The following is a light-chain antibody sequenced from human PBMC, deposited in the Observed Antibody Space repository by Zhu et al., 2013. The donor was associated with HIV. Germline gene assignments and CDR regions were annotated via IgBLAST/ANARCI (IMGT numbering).Light chain of an antibody. V-gene: IGKV2-24*01. Sequence: DVVMTQSPLSLSVTLGQPASISCRSSQSLVHTDGETYLNWLQQRPGQPPRLLIYKISNRFSGVPDRFSGSGAGTDFTLRISRVEPEDVGTYYCMQGTEFPFTFGPGTKLDIK. CDR1: QSLVHTDGETY. CDR3: MQGTEFPFT. CDR2: KIS. J-gene: IGKJ3*01.